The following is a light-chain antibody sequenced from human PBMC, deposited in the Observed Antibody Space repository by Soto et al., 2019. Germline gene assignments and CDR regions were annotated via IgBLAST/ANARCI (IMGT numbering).Light chain of an antibody. J-gene: IGLJ1*01. V-gene: IGLV2-11*01. Sequence: QPVLTQPRSVSGSPGQSVTISCTGTSSDVGGFNYVSWYQQHPGKDPKLMIYDVSERPSGVPDRFSGSKSGNTASLTISGLQVDDEADYYCCSYAGTYAYVFGTGTKLTVL. CDR3: CSYAGTYAYV. CDR1: SSDVGGFNY. CDR2: DVS.